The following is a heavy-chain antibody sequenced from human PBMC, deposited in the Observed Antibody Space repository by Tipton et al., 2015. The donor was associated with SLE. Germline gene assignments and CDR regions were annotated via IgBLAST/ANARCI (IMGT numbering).Heavy chain of an antibody. CDR1: GFTFSSYA. J-gene: IGHJ3*02. Sequence: SLRLSCAASGFTFSSYAMHWVRQAPGKGLEWVAVISYDGSNKYYADSVKGRFTISRDNSKNTLYLQMNSLRAEDTAVYYCARDGVVVVAATQGAFDIRGQGTMVTVSS. V-gene: IGHV3-30*04. CDR2: ISYDGSNK. D-gene: IGHD2-15*01. CDR3: ARDGVVVVAATQGAFDI.